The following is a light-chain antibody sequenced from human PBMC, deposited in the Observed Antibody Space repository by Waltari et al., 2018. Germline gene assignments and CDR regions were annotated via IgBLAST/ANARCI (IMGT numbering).Light chain of an antibody. CDR3: SSYAGSSTLV. Sequence: QSALTQPRSVSGSPGQSVTISCTGTSSHVGDPYYVSWYQQNPGKAPKLRIYDVNKRPSGVPYRFSGSKSGNTASLTISGLQPEDEADYYCSSYAGSSTLVFGGGTKLTVL. V-gene: IGLV2-11*01. CDR2: DVN. CDR1: SSHVGDPYY. J-gene: IGLJ3*02.